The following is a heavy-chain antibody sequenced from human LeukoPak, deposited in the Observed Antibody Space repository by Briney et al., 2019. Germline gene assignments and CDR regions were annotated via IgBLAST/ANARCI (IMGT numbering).Heavy chain of an antibody. CDR3: ARLTYCSSTSCYGGELDY. V-gene: IGHV4-34*01. CDR1: GGSFSGYY. D-gene: IGHD2-2*01. Sequence: SETLSLTCAVYGGSFSGYYWSWIRQPPGKGLEWIGEINHSGSTNYNPSLKSRVTISVDTSKNQFSLKLSSVTAADTAVYYCARLTYCSSTSCYGGELDYWGQGTLVTVSS. CDR2: INHSGST. J-gene: IGHJ4*02.